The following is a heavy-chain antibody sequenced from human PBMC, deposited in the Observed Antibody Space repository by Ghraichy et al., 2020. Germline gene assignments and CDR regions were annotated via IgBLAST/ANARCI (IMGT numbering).Heavy chain of an antibody. V-gene: IGHV3-74*01. CDR1: GFTFSSYL. J-gene: IGHJ4*02. Sequence: GESLNISCAASGFTFSSYLMHWVRQVPGKGLVWISRISSDGSNTLYADSVKGRFTMSRDNAKNTLYLQMNSLRAEDTAVYYCARDGPPKWGVDYWGQGTLVTVSS. D-gene: IGHD7-27*01. CDR2: ISSDGSNT. CDR3: ARDGPPKWGVDY.